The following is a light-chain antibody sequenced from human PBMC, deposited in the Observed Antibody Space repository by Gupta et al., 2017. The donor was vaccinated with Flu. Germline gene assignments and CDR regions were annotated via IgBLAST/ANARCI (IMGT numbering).Light chain of an antibody. Sequence: RVTITCRASQVISNYLAWYQQKPGKAPKLLIYAASTLESGVPSRFSGSESGTEFTLTINSLQPEDSATYYCQEVDRYPITFGGGTKVEIK. CDR2: AAS. V-gene: IGKV1-9*01. CDR3: QEVDRYPIT. CDR1: QVISNY. J-gene: IGKJ4*01.